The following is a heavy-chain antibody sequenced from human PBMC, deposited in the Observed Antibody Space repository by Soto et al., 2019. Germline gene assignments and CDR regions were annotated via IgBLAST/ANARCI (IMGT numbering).Heavy chain of an antibody. CDR3: ARDDYYGSGSYIWGYYYYGMDV. D-gene: IGHD3-10*01. J-gene: IGHJ6*02. Sequence: QVPLVQSGAEVKKPGASVQVSCKASGYTFTSYGISWVRQAPGQGLEWTGWISAYNGNTNYAQKLQGRVTMTTDTSTSTAYMELRSLRSDDTAVYYCARDDYYGSGSYIWGYYYYGMDVWGQGTTVTVSS. CDR2: ISAYNGNT. CDR1: GYTFTSYG. V-gene: IGHV1-18*01.